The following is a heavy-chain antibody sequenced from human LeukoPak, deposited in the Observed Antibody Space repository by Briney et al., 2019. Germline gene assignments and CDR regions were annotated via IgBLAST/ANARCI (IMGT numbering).Heavy chain of an antibody. V-gene: IGHV1-18*01. CDR1: GYTFTSYG. CDR3: AREGRSGYYDSSGYYSRGDY. D-gene: IGHD3-22*01. J-gene: IGHJ4*02. CDR2: ISAYNGNT. Sequence: ASVKVSCKASGYTFTSYGISWVRQAPGQGLEWMGWISAYNGNTNYAQKLQGRVTMTTDTSTSTAYMELRSLRSDDTAVYYCAREGRSGYYDSSGYYSRGDYWGQGTLVTVSS.